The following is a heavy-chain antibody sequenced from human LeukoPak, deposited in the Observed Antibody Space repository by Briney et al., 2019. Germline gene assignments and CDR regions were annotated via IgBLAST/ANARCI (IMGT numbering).Heavy chain of an antibody. J-gene: IGHJ4*02. CDR2: IYYSGST. CDR1: GGSISSYY. Sequence: KPSETLSLTCTVSGGSISSYYWSWIRQPPGKGLEWIGYIYYSGSTNYNPSLKSRVTISVDRSKNQYSLKLSSVTAADTAVYYCASTYSSGWYYFDYWGQGTLVTVSS. D-gene: IGHD6-19*01. CDR3: ASTYSSGWYYFDY. V-gene: IGHV4-59*08.